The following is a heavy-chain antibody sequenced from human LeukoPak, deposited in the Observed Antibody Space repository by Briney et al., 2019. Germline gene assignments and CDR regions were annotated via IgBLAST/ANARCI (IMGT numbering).Heavy chain of an antibody. D-gene: IGHD2-8*02. V-gene: IGHV4-31*03. CDR2: IHYSGST. J-gene: IGHJ3*02. Sequence: PSQTLSLTCTVSGDSISSGNYYWTWIRQHPGKGLEWIAYIHYSGSTYYSPSLRGRLTISLDTSTNQFSLKLTSVTAADTAVYYCARSSRVTGTAFDIWGQGTMVTVSS. CDR1: GDSISSGNYY. CDR3: ARSSRVTGTAFDI.